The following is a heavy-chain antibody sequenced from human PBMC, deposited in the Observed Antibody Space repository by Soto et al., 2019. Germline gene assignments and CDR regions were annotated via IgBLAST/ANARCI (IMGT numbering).Heavy chain of an antibody. CDR2: IDPSDSYT. CDR1: GYSFTSYW. D-gene: IGHD3-9*01. V-gene: IGHV5-10-1*01. CDR3: ARLIGDILTGYTYYGMDV. Sequence: GESLKISCKGSGYSFTSYWISWVRQMPGKGLEWMGRIDPSDSYTNYSPSFQGHVTISADKSISTAYLKWSSLKASDTAMYYCARLIGDILTGYTYYGMDVWGQGTTGTVS. J-gene: IGHJ6*02.